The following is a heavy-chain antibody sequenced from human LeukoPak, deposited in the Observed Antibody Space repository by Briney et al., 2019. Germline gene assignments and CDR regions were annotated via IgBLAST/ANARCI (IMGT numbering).Heavy chain of an antibody. V-gene: IGHV1-69*13. CDR2: IIPIFGTA. D-gene: IGHD6-13*01. J-gene: IGHJ4*02. Sequence: VASVKVSCKASGGTFSSYAISWVRQAPGQGLEWMGGIIPIFGTANYAQKFQGRVTITADESTSTAYMELSSLRSEDTAVYYCARDPLAAASTDLDFDYWGQGTLVTVSS. CDR3: ARDPLAAASTDLDFDY. CDR1: GGTFSSYA.